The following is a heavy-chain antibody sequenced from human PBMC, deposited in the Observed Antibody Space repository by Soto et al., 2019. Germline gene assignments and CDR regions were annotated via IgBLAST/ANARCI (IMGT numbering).Heavy chain of an antibody. CDR2: VKSKNDGGTT. D-gene: IGHD3-22*01. V-gene: IGHV3-15*07. Sequence: GGSLILSRAASGFTFSNAWINWVREAPGKGLEWVGRVKSKNDGGTTDFAAPVKGRFAISRDDSKNMVYLEMNSLQTEDTAIYYCTTDSYITSIIVRFDYWGHGTLVTVSS. J-gene: IGHJ4*01. CDR1: GFTFSNAW. CDR3: TTDSYITSIIVRFDY.